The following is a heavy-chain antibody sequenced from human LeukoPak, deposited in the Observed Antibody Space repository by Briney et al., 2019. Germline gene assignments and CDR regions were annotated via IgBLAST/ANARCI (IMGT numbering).Heavy chain of an antibody. D-gene: IGHD2-2*01. J-gene: IGHJ4*02. V-gene: IGHV3-48*01. CDR1: GFTFSIHG. Sequence: GGTLRLSCAASGFTFSIHGINWVRQAPGKGLEWVSGISPSGDILYYADSVKGRFTISRDNAKNSLYLQMNSLRAEDTAVYYCARVDQLRIIDYWGQGTLVTVSS. CDR2: ISPSGDIL. CDR3: ARVDQLRIIDY.